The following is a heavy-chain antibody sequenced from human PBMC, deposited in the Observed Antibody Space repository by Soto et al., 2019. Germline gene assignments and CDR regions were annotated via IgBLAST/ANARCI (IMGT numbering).Heavy chain of an antibody. Sequence: EVQLVEAGGGLVKPGGSLRLSCAASGFTFSNAWMSWVRQAPGKGLEWGGRIKSKTDGGTTDYAAPVKGRFTISRDDSKNTLYLQMNSLKTEDTAVYYWTTERVGVVTAALDYWGQGTLVTVSS. J-gene: IGHJ4*02. CDR1: GFTFSNAW. D-gene: IGHD2-21*02. CDR3: TTERVGVVTAALDY. V-gene: IGHV3-15*01. CDR2: IKSKTDGGTT.